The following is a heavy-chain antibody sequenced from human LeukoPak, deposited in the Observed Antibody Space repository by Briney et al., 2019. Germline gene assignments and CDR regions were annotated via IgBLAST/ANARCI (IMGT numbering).Heavy chain of an antibody. V-gene: IGHV3-48*02. D-gene: IGHD3-9*01. CDR3: ARSVRYFDWLNVPFDY. Sequence: GGSLRLSCAASGFTFSSYSMNWVRQAPGKGLEWVSYISSSSSTIYYADSVKGRFTISRDNAKNSLYLQMNSLRDEDTAVYYCARSVRYFDWLNVPFDYWGQGTLVTVSS. CDR2: ISSSSSTI. CDR1: GFTFSSYS. J-gene: IGHJ4*02.